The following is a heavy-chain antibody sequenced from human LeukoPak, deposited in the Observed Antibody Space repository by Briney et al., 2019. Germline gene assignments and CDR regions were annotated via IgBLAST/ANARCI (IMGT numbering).Heavy chain of an antibody. V-gene: IGHV3-49*04. J-gene: IGHJ4*02. Sequence: PGGSLRLSCTAPVFTFGDYAMSWVRQAPGGGLEWVGFIRSKAYGGTTEYAASVKGRFTISRDDSKSIAYLQMNSLKTEDTAVYYCTRVSGYCSGGSCYSVDYWGQGTLVTVSS. CDR1: VFTFGDYA. D-gene: IGHD2-15*01. CDR3: TRVSGYCSGGSCYSVDY. CDR2: IRSKAYGGTT.